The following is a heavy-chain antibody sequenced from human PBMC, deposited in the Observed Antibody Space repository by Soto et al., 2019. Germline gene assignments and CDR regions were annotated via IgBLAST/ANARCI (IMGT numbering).Heavy chain of an antibody. CDR2: ISGSGGST. CDR1: GFTFSSYA. CDR3: ALSDYYYDSSVYQYYYGMDV. D-gene: IGHD3-22*01. J-gene: IGHJ6*02. V-gene: IGHV3-23*01. Sequence: GGSLRLSCAASGFTFSSYAMSWVSQAQGKGLAWVSAISGSGGSTYYADSVKGRFTISRDNSKNTLYLQMNSLRAEDTAVYYCALSDYYYDSSVYQYYYGMDVWGQGTTVTVSS.